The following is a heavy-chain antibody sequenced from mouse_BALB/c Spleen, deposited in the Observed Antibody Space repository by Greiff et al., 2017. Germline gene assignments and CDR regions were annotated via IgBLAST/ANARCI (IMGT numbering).Heavy chain of an antibody. CDR3: TRDPLGRRYFDV. Sequence: EVMLVESGGGLVKPGGSLKLSCAASGFTFSSYTMSWVRQTPEKRLEWVATISSGGSYTYYPDSVKGRFTISRDNAKNTLYLQMSSLKSEDTAMYYCTRDPLGRRYFDVWGAGTTVTVSS. CDR2: ISSGGSYT. D-gene: IGHD1-1*01. J-gene: IGHJ1*01. V-gene: IGHV5-6-4*01. CDR1: GFTFSSYT.